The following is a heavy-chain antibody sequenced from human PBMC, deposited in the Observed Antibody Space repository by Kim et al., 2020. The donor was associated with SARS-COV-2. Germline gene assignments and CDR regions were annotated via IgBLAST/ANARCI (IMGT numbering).Heavy chain of an antibody. CDR3: ARDRNYYDSSGYQTDAFDI. CDR2: ISHTGSTV. Sequence: GGSLRLSCGVSGFTFSSYDMNWVRQAPGKGLEWVSYISHTGSTVYYADSVRGRITISSDNVKDSLYLQMNSLTDEDTAVYYSARDRNYYDSSGYQTDAFDIWGQGTMVTVSS. V-gene: IGHV3-48*03. D-gene: IGHD3-22*01. J-gene: IGHJ3*02. CDR1: GFTFSSYD.